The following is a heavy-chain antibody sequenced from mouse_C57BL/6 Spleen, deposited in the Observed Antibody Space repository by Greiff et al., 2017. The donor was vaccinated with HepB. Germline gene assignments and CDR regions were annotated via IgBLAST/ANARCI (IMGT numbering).Heavy chain of an antibody. V-gene: IGHV1-55*01. CDR1: GYTFTSYW. J-gene: IGHJ3*01. CDR3: AHGSSSPWFAY. CDR2: IYPGSGST. D-gene: IGHD1-1*01. Sequence: VQPQQSGAELVKPGASVKMSCKASGYTFTSYWITWVKQRPGQGLEWIGDIYPGSGSTNYNEKFKSKATLTVDTSSSTAYMQLSSLTSEDSAVYYCAHGSSSPWFAYWGQGTLVTVSA.